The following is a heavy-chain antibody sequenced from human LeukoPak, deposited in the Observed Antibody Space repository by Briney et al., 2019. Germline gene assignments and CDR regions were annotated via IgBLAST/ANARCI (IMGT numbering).Heavy chain of an antibody. CDR3: ASGPQHPRGSGCYSDYFDY. CDR1: GGTFNSYA. D-gene: IGHD2-21*02. V-gene: IGHV1-69*04. Sequence: SVKVSCKASGGTFNSYAISWVRQDPGQGLEWMGRITPILDIANYAQKFQGRVTITADKSTNTAYMDLTSLRSEDTAVYYCASGPQHPRGSGCYSDYFDYWGQGTLVTVSS. J-gene: IGHJ4*02. CDR2: ITPILDIA.